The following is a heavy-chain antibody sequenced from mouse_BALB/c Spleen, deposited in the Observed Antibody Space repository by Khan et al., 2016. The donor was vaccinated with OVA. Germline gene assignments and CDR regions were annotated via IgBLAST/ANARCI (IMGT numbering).Heavy chain of an antibody. CDR1: GYPFTNYG. J-gene: IGHJ1*01. D-gene: IGHD1-1*02. V-gene: IGHV9-3-1*01. CDR3: ASGGYWYFDV. CDR2: INTYTGEP. Sequence: QIQLVQSGPELKKPGETVKISCKASGYPFTNYGMNWVKQAPGKGLKWMGWINTYTGEPTYADDFKGRFAFSLETSASTAYLQFDNLKNEDTASYFCASGGYWYFDVWGAGTTVTVSS.